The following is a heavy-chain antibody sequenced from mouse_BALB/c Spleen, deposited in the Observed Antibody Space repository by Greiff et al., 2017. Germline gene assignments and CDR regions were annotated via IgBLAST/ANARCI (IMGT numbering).Heavy chain of an antibody. CDR1: GFSLTGYG. CDR2: IWGDGST. D-gene: IGHD1-1*01. CDR3: ARDGGSSYGYFDV. J-gene: IGHJ1*01. V-gene: IGHV2-6-7*01. Sequence: QVQLQQSGPGLVAPSQSLSITCTVSGFSLTGYGVNWVRQPPGKGLEWLGMIWGDGSTDYNSALKSRLSISKDNSKSQVFLKMNSLQTDDTARYYCARDGGSSYGYFDVWGAGTTVTVSS.